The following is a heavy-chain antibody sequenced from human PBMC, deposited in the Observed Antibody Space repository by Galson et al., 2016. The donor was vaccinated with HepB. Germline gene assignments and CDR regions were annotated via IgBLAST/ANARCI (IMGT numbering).Heavy chain of an antibody. CDR2: LYGGGGT. CDR3: VGYGGNSV. D-gene: IGHD4-23*01. V-gene: IGHV3-53*01. J-gene: IGHJ4*02. CDR1: GFSVSAHH. Sequence: SLRLSCAVAGFSVSAHHVGWFRQTPGKGLECASVLYGGGGTYYSDSVRGRFSVSRDNSNNIVYLRMNSLRVDDTAVYYCVGYGGNSVWGRGTLVTVAS.